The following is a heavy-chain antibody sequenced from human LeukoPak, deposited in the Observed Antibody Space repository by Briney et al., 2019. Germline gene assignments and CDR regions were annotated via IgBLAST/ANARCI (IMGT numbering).Heavy chain of an antibody. CDR3: ARTERAENSKGVEGENWFDP. V-gene: IGHV4-30-4*07. Sequence: TPSETLSLTCAVSGGSISSGGYSWSWIRQPPGKGLEWIGYIYYSGSTYYNPSLKSRVTISVDTSKNQFSLKLSSVTAADTAVYYCARTERAENSKGVEGENWFDPWGQGTLVTVSS. D-gene: IGHD1-1*01. CDR2: IYYSGST. CDR1: GGSISSGGYS. J-gene: IGHJ5*02.